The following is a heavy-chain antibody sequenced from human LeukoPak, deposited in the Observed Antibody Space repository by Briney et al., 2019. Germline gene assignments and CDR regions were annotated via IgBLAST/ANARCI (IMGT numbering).Heavy chain of an antibody. V-gene: IGHV3-23*01. D-gene: IGHD2-2*01. CDR2: ISGSGGST. J-gene: IGHJ4*02. CDR3: AKVGGLGYCSSTSCWFDY. Sequence: PGGSLRLSCAASGFTFSSYWMHWVRQAPGKGLEWVSAISGSGGSTYYADSVKGRFTISRDNSKNTLYLQMNSLRAEDTAVYYCAKVGGLGYCSSTSCWFDYWGQGTLVTVSS. CDR1: GFTFSSYW.